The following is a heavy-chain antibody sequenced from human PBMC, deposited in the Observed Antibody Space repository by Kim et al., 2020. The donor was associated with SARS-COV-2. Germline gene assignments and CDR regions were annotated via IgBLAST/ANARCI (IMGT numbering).Heavy chain of an antibody. Sequence: ASVKVSCKASGYTFTSYDINWVRQATGQGLEWMGWMNPNSGNTGYAQKFQGRVTMTRNTSISTVYMELSSLRSEDTAVYYCARSRGGLTRSDYWGQGTLVTVSS. D-gene: IGHD1-20*01. J-gene: IGHJ4*02. CDR2: MNPNSGNT. CDR1: GYTFTSYD. CDR3: ARSRGGLTRSDY. V-gene: IGHV1-8*01.